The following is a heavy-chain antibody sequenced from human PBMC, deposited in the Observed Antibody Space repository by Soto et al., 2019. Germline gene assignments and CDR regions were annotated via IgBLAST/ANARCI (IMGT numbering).Heavy chain of an antibody. CDR1: GFTFSDYS. CDR3: ARGDYYYYGLDV. CDR2: ISSSSSTM. J-gene: IGHJ6*02. Sequence: XGSLRLSCSAAGFTFSDYSMNWVRQAPGKGLEWLSSISSSSSTMYYADSVKGRFTISRDDAKNSLYLQMNSLRDEDTAVYYCARGDYYYYGLDVWGQGNTVTVSS. V-gene: IGHV3-48*02. D-gene: IGHD3-16*01.